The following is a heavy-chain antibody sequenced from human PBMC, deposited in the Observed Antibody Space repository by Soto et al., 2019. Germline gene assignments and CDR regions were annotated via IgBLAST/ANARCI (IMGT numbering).Heavy chain of an antibody. D-gene: IGHD2-15*01. V-gene: IGHV4-59*01. CDR1: GGAISGCS. J-gene: IGHJ4*02. CDR2: IYYSGST. Sequence: ETLALAHPVGGGAISGCSWSWVRLQTGEGVEWIGYIYYSGSTNYNPSLKSRVTISVDTSKNQFSLKLSSVTAADTAVYYCARYDRYCSGGSCYSYEASDYWGQGTLVTVS. CDR3: ARYDRYCSGGSCYSYEASDY.